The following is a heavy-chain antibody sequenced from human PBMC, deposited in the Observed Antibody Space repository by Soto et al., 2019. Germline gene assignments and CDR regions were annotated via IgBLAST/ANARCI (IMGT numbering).Heavy chain of an antibody. CDR3: ARGGGEMPTNSPYIF. CDR2: IIPLFSKA. CDR1: GGTFNKYD. D-gene: IGHD3-16*01. Sequence: QVQLVQSGTEVMKPGSSVKVSCKASGGTFNKYDISWVRQAPGQGLEWMGGIIPLFSKANYAPEFQGRVSITADISLTTVYMEVSSLRFADTAVYYCARGGGEMPTNSPYIFWGQGTLVTVSS. V-gene: IGHV1-69*06. J-gene: IGHJ4*02.